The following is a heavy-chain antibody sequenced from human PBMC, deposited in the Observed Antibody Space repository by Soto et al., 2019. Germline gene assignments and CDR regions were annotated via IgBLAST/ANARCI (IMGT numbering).Heavy chain of an antibody. Sequence: ASVKVSCKASGYTFTSYAMHWVRQAPGQRLEWMGWINAGNGNTKYSQKFQGRVTITRDTSASTAYMELSSLRSEDTAVYYCARDRYCSGGSCQHFDYWGQGTLVTVSS. CDR1: GYTFTSYA. CDR2: INAGNGNT. V-gene: IGHV1-3*01. CDR3: ARDRYCSGGSCQHFDY. J-gene: IGHJ4*02. D-gene: IGHD2-15*01.